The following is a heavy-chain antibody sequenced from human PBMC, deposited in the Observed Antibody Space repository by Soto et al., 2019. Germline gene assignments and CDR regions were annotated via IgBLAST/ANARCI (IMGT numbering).Heavy chain of an antibody. CDR2: IWYDGSNK. Sequence: QVQLVESGGGVVQPGRSLRLSCAASGFTFSSYGMHWVRQAPGKGLEWVAVIWYDGSNKYYAASVKGRFTISRDHSKNTLYLQMNSLRAEDTAVYYCARDCAGYSSGWYQRGGFDYWGQGTLVTLSS. V-gene: IGHV3-33*01. J-gene: IGHJ4*02. CDR1: GFTFSSYG. D-gene: IGHD6-19*01. CDR3: ARDCAGYSSGWYQRGGFDY.